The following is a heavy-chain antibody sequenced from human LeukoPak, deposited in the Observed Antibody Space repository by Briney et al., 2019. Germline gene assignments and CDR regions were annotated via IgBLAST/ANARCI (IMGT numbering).Heavy chain of an antibody. Sequence: ASVKVSCKASGYTFTGYGISWVRQAPGQGLEWMGWISAYNGNTNYALKLQGRVTMTTDTSTSTAYMELRSLRSDDTAVYYCARDPIVGATPQVDAFDIWGQGTMVTVSS. D-gene: IGHD1-26*01. J-gene: IGHJ3*02. CDR1: GYTFTGYG. CDR2: ISAYNGNT. CDR3: ARDPIVGATPQVDAFDI. V-gene: IGHV1-18*01.